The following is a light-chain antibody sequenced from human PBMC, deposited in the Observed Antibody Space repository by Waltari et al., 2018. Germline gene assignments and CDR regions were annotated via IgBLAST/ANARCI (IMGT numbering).Light chain of an antibody. Sequence: EIVLTQSPGTLSLSPGERATLSCRASQSVSSSYLAWYQQKPGQAPRLHIYGASSRATGIPDRFSGSGSGTDFTLTISRLEPEDFAVYYCQQYGSLFGPGTKVDIK. V-gene: IGKV3-20*01. CDR3: QQYGSL. CDR1: QSVSSSY. J-gene: IGKJ3*01. CDR2: GAS.